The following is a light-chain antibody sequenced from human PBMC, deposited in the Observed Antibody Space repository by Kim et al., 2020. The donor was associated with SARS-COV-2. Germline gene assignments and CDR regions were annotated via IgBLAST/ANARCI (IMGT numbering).Light chain of an antibody. V-gene: IGLV2-11*01. Sequence: QSDTSSCPGPDSDRGGYNDVPWYPHRPGKPPKLMIYGVTGRPSGVPDRFAGSKSGNTASLTISGLQAEDEADYYCCSYAASSSLVFGGGTKVTVL. CDR2: GVT. CDR3: CSYAASSSLV. J-gene: IGLJ3*02. CDR1: DSDRGGYND.